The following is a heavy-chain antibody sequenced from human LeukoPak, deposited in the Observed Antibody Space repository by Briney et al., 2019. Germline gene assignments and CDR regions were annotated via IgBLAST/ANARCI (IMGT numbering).Heavy chain of an antibody. CDR1: GGSISSGDYY. D-gene: IGHD2-21*02. Sequence: SETLSLTCTVSGGSISSGDYYWSWIRQPPGKGLEWIGYIYYSGSTYYNPSLKSRVTISVDTSKNQFSLKLSSVTAADTAVYYCARLGVVVTALYYFDYWGQGTLSPSPQ. J-gene: IGHJ4*02. CDR3: ARLGVVVTALYYFDY. CDR2: IYYSGST. V-gene: IGHV4-30-4*01.